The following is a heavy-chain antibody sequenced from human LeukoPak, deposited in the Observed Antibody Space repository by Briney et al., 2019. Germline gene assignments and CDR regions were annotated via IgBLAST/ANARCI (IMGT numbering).Heavy chain of an antibody. V-gene: IGHV1-69*06. J-gene: IGHJ3*01. Sequence: SVKVSCKASGNIFNNYAICWVRQAPGQGLEWMGRIIPVFGTTTYAQNFQGRVTITADRSTSTVYMDLNSLKSNDTAVYYCARPLTTVGDEPFGAFDLWGQGTMVVVSS. CDR1: GNIFNNYA. CDR2: IIPVFGTT. D-gene: IGHD4-23*01. CDR3: ARPLTTVGDEPFGAFDL.